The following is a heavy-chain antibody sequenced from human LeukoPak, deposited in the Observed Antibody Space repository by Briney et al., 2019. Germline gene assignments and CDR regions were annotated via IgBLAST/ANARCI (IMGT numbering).Heavy chain of an antibody. CDR1: GYSFTSYW. J-gene: IGHJ4*02. V-gene: IGHV5-51*01. Sequence: GESLKISCKGSGYSFTSYWIGWVRQMPGKGLEWMGIIYPGDSDTRYSPSFQGQVPISAAKSISNAYLQWTGLKAWDSAMNSCARSIAVASSGDYWGQGTLVTVSS. CDR2: IYPGDSDT. D-gene: IGHD6-19*01. CDR3: ARSIAVASSGDY.